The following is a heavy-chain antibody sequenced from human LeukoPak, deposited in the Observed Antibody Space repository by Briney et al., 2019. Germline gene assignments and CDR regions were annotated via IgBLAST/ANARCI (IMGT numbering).Heavy chain of an antibody. D-gene: IGHD6-19*01. CDR3: AKDHGSSGQYYYYYYGMDV. Sequence: GGSLRLSCAASGLNFSRYGMTWVRQAPGKGLEWVSSIPVSVDPTYYADSVRGRFTVSRDNSKSSLYLQMNSLRAEDTAVYYCAKDHGSSGQYYYYYYGMDVWGQGTTVTVSS. CDR2: IPVSVDPT. V-gene: IGHV3-23*01. CDR1: GLNFSRYG. J-gene: IGHJ6*02.